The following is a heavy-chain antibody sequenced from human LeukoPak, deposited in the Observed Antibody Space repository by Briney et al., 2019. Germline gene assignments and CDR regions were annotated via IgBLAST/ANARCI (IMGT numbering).Heavy chain of an antibody. V-gene: IGHV4-34*01. J-gene: IGHJ2*01. CDR2: INHSGST. D-gene: IGHD1-1*01. Sequence: SETLSLTCSASGGSFDSKYWSWIRQPPGKGLEWIGEINHSGSTNYNPSLKSRVTISVDTSKNQFSLKLSSVTAADTAVYYCASGRGRYNYWYLDIWGRGTLVTVSS. CDR1: GGSFDSKY. CDR3: ASGRGRYNYWYLDI.